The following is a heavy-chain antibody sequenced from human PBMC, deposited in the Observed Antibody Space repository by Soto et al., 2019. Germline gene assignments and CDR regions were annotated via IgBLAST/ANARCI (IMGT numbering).Heavy chain of an antibody. CDR3: ARGLRYSGMDV. J-gene: IGHJ6*02. CDR1: RGSFNAYS. CDR2: IDHSGST. Sequence: SETLSLTCAVHRGSFNAYSWTWIRQPPGKGLEWIGEIDHSGSTTYNPSLKSRIIMSVDTSKNQFFLNASSMTAADTAVYYCARGLRYSGMDVWGQGTTVTVSS. V-gene: IGHV4-34*01.